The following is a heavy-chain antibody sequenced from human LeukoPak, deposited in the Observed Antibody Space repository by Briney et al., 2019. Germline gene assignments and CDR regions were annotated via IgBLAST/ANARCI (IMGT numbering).Heavy chain of an antibody. CDR3: ARIFDYYFDY. V-gene: IGHV4-59*01. CDR2: IYSTGSA. CDR1: GDSISNYY. D-gene: IGHD2-21*01. J-gene: IGHJ4*02. Sequence: SETLSLTCTVSGDSISNYYWSWIRQSPGKGLEWIAYIYSTGSAVYNPSLRSRVTISVDTSKNQFSLKLSSVTAADTAVYYCARIFDYYFDYWGQGTLVTVSS.